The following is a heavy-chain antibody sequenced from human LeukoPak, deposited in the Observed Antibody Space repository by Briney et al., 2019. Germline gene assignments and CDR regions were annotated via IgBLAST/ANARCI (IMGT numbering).Heavy chain of an antibody. CDR3: ARVWEYSSGWYYFDY. J-gene: IGHJ4*02. D-gene: IGHD6-19*01. CDR1: GYTFTSHG. CDR2: ISTYNVNT. V-gene: IGHV1-18*04. Sequence: ASVKVSCKASGYTFTSHGITWVRQAPGQGLEWMGWISTYNVNTNYAQKLQGRVTMTTDTSTSTAYMELRSLRSDDTAVYYCARVWEYSSGWYYFDYWGQGTLVTVSS.